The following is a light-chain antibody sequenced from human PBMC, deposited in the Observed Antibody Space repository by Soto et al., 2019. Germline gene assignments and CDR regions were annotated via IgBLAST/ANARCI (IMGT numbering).Light chain of an antibody. J-gene: IGKJ1*01. V-gene: IGKV1-39*01. CDR1: QGINTF. Sequence: IQLTQSPSSLSASVGDRVTITCRASQGINTFLAWYQQKPGKAPKLLIYAASTLQSGVPTRFSGSGSGTDFTLTISSLQPEDFAIYYCQQTYTTPEITFGQGTKVDIK. CDR3: QQTYTTPEIT. CDR2: AAS.